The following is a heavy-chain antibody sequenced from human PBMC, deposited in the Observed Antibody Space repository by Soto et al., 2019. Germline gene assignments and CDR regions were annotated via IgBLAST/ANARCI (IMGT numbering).Heavy chain of an antibody. CDR3: ARGMTTVNKFDY. Sequence: QLQLQESGSGLVKPSQTLSLTCAGSGGSISSGGYSWSWIRPPPGKGLEWIGYIYHSGSNYYNPSLKSRVTISVDRSKNQVSLKLSSVTAADTAVYYWARGMTTVNKFDYWGQGTLVTVSS. CDR1: GGSISSGGYS. V-gene: IGHV4-30-2*01. CDR2: IYHSGSN. J-gene: IGHJ4*02. D-gene: IGHD4-17*01.